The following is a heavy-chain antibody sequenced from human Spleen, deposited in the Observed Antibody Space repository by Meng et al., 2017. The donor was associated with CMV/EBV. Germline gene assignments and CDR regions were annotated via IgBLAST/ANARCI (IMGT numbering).Heavy chain of an antibody. V-gene: IGHV2-5*01. Sequence: CTFSGFSLSTSGVGVGWIRQPPGKALEWLALIYWNDDKRYSPSLKSRLTITKDTSKNQVVVTMTNMDPVDTATYYCAHFRGYSYVDYWGQGTLVTVSS. CDR3: AHFRGYSYVDY. CDR2: IYWNDDK. D-gene: IGHD5-18*01. CDR1: GFSLSTSGVG. J-gene: IGHJ4*02.